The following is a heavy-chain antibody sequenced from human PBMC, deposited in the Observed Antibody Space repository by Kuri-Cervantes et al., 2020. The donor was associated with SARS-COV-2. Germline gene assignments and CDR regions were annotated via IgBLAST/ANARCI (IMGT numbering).Heavy chain of an antibody. CDR2: ISGSGGST. Sequence: GESLKISCAASGFTFSSYAMSWVRQAPGKGLEWVSAISGSGGSTYYADSVKGRFTISRDNSKNTLYLQMNSLRAEDTAVYYCAKPTVRGEPAFDYWGQGTLVTVSS. J-gene: IGHJ4*02. D-gene: IGHD3-10*01. CDR3: AKPTVRGEPAFDY. CDR1: GFTFSSYA. V-gene: IGHV3-23*01.